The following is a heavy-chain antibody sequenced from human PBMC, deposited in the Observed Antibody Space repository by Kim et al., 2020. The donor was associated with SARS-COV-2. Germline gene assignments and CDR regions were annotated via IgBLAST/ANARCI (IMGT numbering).Heavy chain of an antibody. CDR2: ISGSGGST. J-gene: IGHJ6*02. Sequence: GGSLRLSCAASGFTFSSYAMSWVRQAPGKGLEWVSAISGSGGSTYYADSVKGRFTISRDNSKNTLYLQMNSLRAEDTAVYYCAKMDYDFWSGYYPARVDAFRYYYGMDVWGQGTTVTVSS. V-gene: IGHV3-23*01. D-gene: IGHD3-3*01. CDR3: AKMDYDFWSGYYPARVDAFRYYYGMDV. CDR1: GFTFSSYA.